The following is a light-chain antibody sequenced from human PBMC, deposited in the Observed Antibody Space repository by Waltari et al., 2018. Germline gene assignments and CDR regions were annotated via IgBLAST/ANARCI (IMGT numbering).Light chain of an antibody. CDR3: LMYMGSGIWV. V-gene: IGLV8-61*01. CDR2: KAN. J-gene: IGLJ3*02. CDR1: SGSVSTTSY. Sequence: QTVVTQEPSLSVSPGGTVTLTCAFSSGSVSTTSYASWYQPTPGQAQRKLVDKANTRSSGVPDRFSGSILGNKAALTIAGDQADDESNYYCLMYMGSGIWVFGGGTKLTVL.